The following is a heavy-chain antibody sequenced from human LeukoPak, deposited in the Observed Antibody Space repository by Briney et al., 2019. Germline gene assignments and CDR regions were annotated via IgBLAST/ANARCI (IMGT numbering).Heavy chain of an antibody. J-gene: IGHJ5*02. CDR3: ARDRGIVVVPAGNWFDP. CDR2: MNPNSGNT. V-gene: IGHV1-8*01. Sequence: ASVKVSCKASGYTFTSYDINWVRQATGQGLEWMGWMNPNSGNTGYAQKFQGRVTMTRNTSISTAYMELSRLRSDDTAVYYCARDRGIVVVPAGNWFDPWGQGTLVTVSS. CDR1: GYTFTSYD. D-gene: IGHD2-2*01.